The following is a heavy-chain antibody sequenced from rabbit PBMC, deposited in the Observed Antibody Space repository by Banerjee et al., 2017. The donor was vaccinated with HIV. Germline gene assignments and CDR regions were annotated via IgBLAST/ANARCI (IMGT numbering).Heavy chain of an antibody. CDR1: GFSFSNNYG. V-gene: IGHV1S45*01. CDR2: INSSIGNT. Sequence: QEQLEESGGGLVQPEGSLTLTCKASGFSFSNNYGMCWVRQAPGKGLKWIACINSSIGNTVHASEAKCRFTSAKTSSTTVTLQMTSLPAADTATYFCARDLVVVIGWNFNLRGQGTLVTDS. CDR3: ARDLVVVIGWNFNL. J-gene: IGHJ4*01. D-gene: IGHD8-1*01.